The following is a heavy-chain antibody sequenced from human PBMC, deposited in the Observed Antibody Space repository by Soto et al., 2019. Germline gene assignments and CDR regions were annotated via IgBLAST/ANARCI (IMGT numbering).Heavy chain of an antibody. V-gene: IGHV4-59*01. CDR3: AYQLLNYDAFDI. D-gene: IGHD2-2*01. Sequence: SETLSLTCTVSGGSISGYYWSWFRQPPGKGLEWIGYLYYSGSTNYNPSLKSRVTISVDTSKNQFSLKLSSVTAADTAVYYCAYQLLNYDAFDIWGQGTMVTVSS. J-gene: IGHJ3*02. CDR1: GGSISGYY. CDR2: LYYSGST.